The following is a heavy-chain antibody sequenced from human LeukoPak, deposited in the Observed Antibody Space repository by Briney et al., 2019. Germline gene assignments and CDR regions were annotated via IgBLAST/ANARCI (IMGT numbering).Heavy chain of an antibody. CDR2: INPNSGGT. V-gene: IGHV1-2*02. J-gene: IGHJ3*02. D-gene: IGHD2-2*01. CDR1: GYTFTGYY. CDR3: ARAYCSSTSCLDAFDI. Sequence: ASVKVSCKASGYTFTGYYMHWVRQAPGQGLEWMGWINPNSGGTNYAQKFQGRVTMTRDTSISTAYMELSRLRSDDTAVYYCARAYCSSTSCLDAFDIWGQGTMVTVSS.